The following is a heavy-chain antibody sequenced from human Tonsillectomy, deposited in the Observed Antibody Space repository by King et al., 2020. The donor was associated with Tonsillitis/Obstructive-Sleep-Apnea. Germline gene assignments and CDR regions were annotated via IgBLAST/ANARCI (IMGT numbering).Heavy chain of an antibody. CDR2: ISGSGATT. J-gene: IGHJ4*02. V-gene: IGHV3-23*04. Sequence: EVQLVESGGLLLQPGGSLRLSCAASGFTFSTYAMSGFRQAPGKGLEWVSSISGSGATTFYADSVKGRFTISRDNSKNTLYLQMNTLRAEDTAIYYCAKISSWEFLRYLDYWGQGTLVTVYS. D-gene: IGHD3-10*01. CDR1: GFTFSTYA. CDR3: AKISSWEFLRYLDY.